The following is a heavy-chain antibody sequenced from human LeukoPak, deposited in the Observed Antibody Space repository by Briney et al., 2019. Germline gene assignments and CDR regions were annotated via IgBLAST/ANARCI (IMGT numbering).Heavy chain of an antibody. Sequence: GGSLRLSCAASGFTFSSYAMSWVRQAPGKGLEWVSAISGSGGSTYYADSVKGRFTISRDNSKNTLYLQMNSLRAEDTAVYYCAKMAQRGNSSSWFFDYWGQGTLVTVSS. CDR1: GFTFSSYA. CDR3: AKMAQRGNSSSWFFDY. CDR2: ISGSGGST. D-gene: IGHD6-13*01. J-gene: IGHJ4*02. V-gene: IGHV3-23*01.